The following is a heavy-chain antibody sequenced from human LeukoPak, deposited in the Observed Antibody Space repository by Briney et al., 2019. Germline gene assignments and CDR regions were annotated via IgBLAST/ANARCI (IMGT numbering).Heavy chain of an antibody. CDR1: GYSFTIHC. J-gene: IGHJ3*02. Sequence: KRGESLKISCKGSGYSFTIHCSGWVRQMPGKGLEWMGIIYPGDSETRYSPSFQGQVTTSADQSISTAYLQWSSLKASHTAMYYCARRYYYDSSGYYLAHDAFDIWGQGTMVTVSS. CDR2: IYPGDSET. CDR3: ARRYYYDSSGYYLAHDAFDI. D-gene: IGHD3-22*01. V-gene: IGHV5-51*01.